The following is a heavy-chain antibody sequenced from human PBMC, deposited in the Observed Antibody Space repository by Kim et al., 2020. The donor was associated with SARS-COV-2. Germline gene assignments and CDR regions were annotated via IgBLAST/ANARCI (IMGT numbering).Heavy chain of an antibody. CDR3: ARDSNAVTGPNWFDP. CDR2: ISYDGIDNV. CDR1: GFSFSDYA. D-gene: IGHD6-19*01. J-gene: IGHJ5*02. Sequence: GGSLRLSCAASGFSFSDYAMHWVRQAPGKGLEWVAVISYDGIDNVYYADSVRGRFTISRDNSKNTLFLQMNSLRPDDTAVYFCARDSNAVTGPNWFDPWGQGALVIVSS. V-gene: IGHV3-30*04.